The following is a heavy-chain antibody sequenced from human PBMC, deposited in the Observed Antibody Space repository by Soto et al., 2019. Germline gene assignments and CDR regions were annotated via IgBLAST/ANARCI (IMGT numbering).Heavy chain of an antibody. V-gene: IGHV3-66*01. CDR3: ASVVVQAAILYYYYMDV. Sequence: EVQLVESGGGLVQPGGSLRLSCAASGFTVSSNYMSWVRQAPGKGLEWVSVIYSGGSTYYADSVKGRFTISRDNSKNTLYLQMNSLRAEDTDVYYCASVVVQAAILYYYYMDVWGKGTTVTVSS. CDR1: GFTVSSNY. J-gene: IGHJ6*03. CDR2: IYSGGST. D-gene: IGHD2-2*01.